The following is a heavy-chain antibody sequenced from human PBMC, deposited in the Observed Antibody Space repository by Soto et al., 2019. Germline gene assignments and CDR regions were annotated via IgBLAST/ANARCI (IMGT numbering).Heavy chain of an antibody. V-gene: IGHV4-39*01. CDR2: ISYSGTT. CDR3: ARHAKRLAGSGNWFDP. Sequence: SETLSLTCIVSDGSISSSTYYGGWIRQPPGKGLEWIGSISYSGTTSYNPSLQSRVTMSVDTSKNQFTLKLSSVTATDTAVYYCARHAKRLAGSGNWFDPWGQGILVTVSS. D-gene: IGHD6-19*01. J-gene: IGHJ5*02. CDR1: DGSISSSTYY.